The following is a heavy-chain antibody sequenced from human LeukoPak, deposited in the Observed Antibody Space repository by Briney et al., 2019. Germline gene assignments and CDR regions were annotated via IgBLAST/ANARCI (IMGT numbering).Heavy chain of an antibody. Sequence: ASVKVSCKASGYTFTSYAIHWVRQAPGQRLEWMGWISAGNGNTKYSQNFQGRVTFISNTSATTAFMELSSLRSEDAAVYYCARDSGSGSNDYWGQGTLVTVSS. CDR3: ARDSGSGSNDY. CDR2: ISAGNGNT. CDR1: GYTFTSYA. D-gene: IGHD1-26*01. V-gene: IGHV1-3*01. J-gene: IGHJ4*02.